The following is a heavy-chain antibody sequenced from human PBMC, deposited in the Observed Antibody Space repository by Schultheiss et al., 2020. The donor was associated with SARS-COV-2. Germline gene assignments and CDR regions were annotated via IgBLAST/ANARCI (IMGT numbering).Heavy chain of an antibody. CDR3: VIAHRQDYYYYGMDV. J-gene: IGHJ6*02. Sequence: GGSLRLSCAASGFTFSSYAMSWVRQAPGKGLEWVSAISGSGSTYYADSVKGRFTISRDNSKNTLYLQMNSLRAEDTAVYYCVIAHRQDYYYYGMDVWGQGTTVTVSS. CDR2: ISGSGST. V-gene: IGHV3-23*01. CDR1: GFTFSSYA. D-gene: IGHD6-13*01.